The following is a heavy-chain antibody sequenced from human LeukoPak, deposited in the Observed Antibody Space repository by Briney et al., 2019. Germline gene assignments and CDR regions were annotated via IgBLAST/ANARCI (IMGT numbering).Heavy chain of an antibody. CDR1: GYSFTSSW. CDR2: VYPGDSDT. D-gene: IGHD3-22*01. V-gene: IGHV5-51*01. CDR3: ARHPTYYYDSSFDY. J-gene: IGHJ4*02. Sequence: GESLQISCKGSGYSFTSSWIGGGRQMPGKGLEWMGIVYPGDSDTKYSPSFQGQVTISADKSISTAYLQWSSLKASDTAMYYCARHPTYYYDSSFDYWGQGTLLTVSS.